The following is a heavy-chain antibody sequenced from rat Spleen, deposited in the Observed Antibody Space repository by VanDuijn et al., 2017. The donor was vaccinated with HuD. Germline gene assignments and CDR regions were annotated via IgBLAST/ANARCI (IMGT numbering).Heavy chain of an antibody. CDR2: ITNSGGTI. J-gene: IGHJ1*01. D-gene: IGHD2-2*01. Sequence: EVQLVESGGGLVQPGRSLKLSCAASGFTFKNYWMTWIRQAPGKGLEWVASITNSGGTIYYSDSVKGRFTISRDNAQSTLYLQMDSLRSEDTATYYCARAGYLRDWYFDFWGPGTMVTVSS. CDR1: GFTFKNYW. V-gene: IGHV5-31*01. CDR3: ARAGYLRDWYFDF.